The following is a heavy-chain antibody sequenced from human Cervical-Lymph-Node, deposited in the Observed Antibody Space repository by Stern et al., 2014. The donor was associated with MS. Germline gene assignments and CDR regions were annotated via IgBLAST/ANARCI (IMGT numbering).Heavy chain of an antibody. J-gene: IGHJ6*02. Sequence: QVQLVQSGAEVKQPGASVKVSCKASGYSFTNYDINWVRQAPGQGLEWMGWMNPNSGHTGLKPKFPGRVTMTRNTSMSTAYMQMSSLTSEDTAVYYCVREDRNFHYYGMDVWGQGTTLIVSS. V-gene: IGHV1-8*01. CDR2: MNPNSGHT. D-gene: IGHD1-7*01. CDR1: GYSFTNYD. CDR3: VREDRNFHYYGMDV.